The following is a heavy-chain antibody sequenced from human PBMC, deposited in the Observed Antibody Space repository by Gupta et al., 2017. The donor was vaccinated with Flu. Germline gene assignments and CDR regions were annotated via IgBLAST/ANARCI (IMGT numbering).Heavy chain of an antibody. CDR3: ARVFSGSDY. Sequence: EVQLVESGGGLVKPGGSLRLSCAASGFTFSAYSMNWVRQAPGKGLEWISFISSTGSHLYYADSVKGRFTISRDNAKNSLFLQMDSLRAEDTAVYYCARVFSGSDYWGQGTLVTVSS. CDR1: GFTFSAYS. D-gene: IGHD3-22*01. J-gene: IGHJ4*02. CDR2: ISSTGSHL. V-gene: IGHV3-21*06.